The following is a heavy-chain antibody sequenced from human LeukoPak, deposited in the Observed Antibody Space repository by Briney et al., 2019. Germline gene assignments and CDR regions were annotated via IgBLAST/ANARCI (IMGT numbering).Heavy chain of an antibody. Sequence: PGGSRNLSVKVPGFTFVRTWMRWFRQAQGKGLVWVSHINGDGTSTNYADSVKGRFTISRDNAKNTLFLQMNSLTVEDTAVYYCARDGLPAAADYWGQGTLVTVSS. CDR3: ARDGLPAAADY. CDR1: GFTFVRTW. D-gene: IGHD2-2*01. V-gene: IGHV3-74*01. J-gene: IGHJ4*02. CDR2: INGDGTST.